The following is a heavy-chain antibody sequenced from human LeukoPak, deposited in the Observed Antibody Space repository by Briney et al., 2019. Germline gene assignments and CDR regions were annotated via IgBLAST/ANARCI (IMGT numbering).Heavy chain of an antibody. V-gene: IGHV3-7*01. Sequence: PGGSLRLSCAASGFTFTTYWMSWVRQAPGKGLEWVANIKQDGSEKYYVDSVKGRFTISRDNAKNSLYLQMNSLRAEDTAVYYCARDGSGGYDFLVWFGPWGQGTLVTVSS. CDR1: GFTFTTYW. D-gene: IGHD5-12*01. J-gene: IGHJ5*02. CDR2: IKQDGSEK. CDR3: ARDGSGGYDFLVWFGP.